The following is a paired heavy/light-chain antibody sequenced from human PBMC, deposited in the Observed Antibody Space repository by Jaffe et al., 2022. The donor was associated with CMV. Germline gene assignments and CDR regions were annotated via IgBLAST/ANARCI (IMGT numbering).Heavy chain of an antibody. CDR2: IIPIFGTP. D-gene: IGHD1-26*01. CDR3: ARVLDYSGSYSGAWFDP. CDR1: GGTFSSSA. J-gene: IGHJ5*02. Sequence: QVQLVQSGAEVKKPGSSVKVSCKTSGGTFSSSAFHWVRQAPGQGLKWMGGIIPIFGTPTYAQEFQGKVTITADESTSTTYMELNSLRSEDTAVYYCARVLDYSGSYSGAWFDPWGQGTLVTVSS. V-gene: IGHV1-69*01.
Light chain of an antibody. Sequence: SYDLTQPPSVSVSPGQTASITCTGDALPKQYGSWYQQKPGQAPMLVIYKDRQRPSGIPERFSGSSSGTALTLTISGVQAEDEAVYYCQSADSGGNYLAFGGGTKVTVL. CDR3: QSADSGGNYLA. V-gene: IGLV3-25*02. CDR1: ALPKQY. J-gene: IGLJ2*01. CDR2: KDR.